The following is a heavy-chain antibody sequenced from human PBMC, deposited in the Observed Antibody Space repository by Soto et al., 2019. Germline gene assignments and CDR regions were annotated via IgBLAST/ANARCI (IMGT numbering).Heavy chain of an antibody. CDR2: IYYSGST. CDR3: ARARVPVVVPAAIGWFDP. Sequence: SETLSLTCTVCGGSISSGCYYWSWIRQHPGKGLEWIGYIYYSGSTYYNPSLKSRVTISVDTSKNQFSLKLSSVTAADTAVYYCARARVPVVVPAAIGWFDPWGQGTLVTVSS. J-gene: IGHJ5*02. CDR1: GGSISSGCYY. D-gene: IGHD2-2*01. V-gene: IGHV4-31*03.